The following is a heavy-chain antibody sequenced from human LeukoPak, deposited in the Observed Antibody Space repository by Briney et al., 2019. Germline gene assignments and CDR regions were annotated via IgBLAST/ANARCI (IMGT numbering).Heavy chain of an antibody. CDR2: ISYDGTDK. CDR3: ARDYYDSSGQLHAGAHAFDI. D-gene: IGHD3-22*01. CDR1: GFTFSNYA. Sequence: GGSLRLSCAASGFTFSNYAMHWVRQAPGKGLEWVAVISYDGTDKYYADSVKGRFTISRDNSKNTLYLQMNSLRAEDTAVYYCARDYYDSSGQLHAGAHAFDIWGQGTMVTVSS. V-gene: IGHV3-30*03. J-gene: IGHJ3*02.